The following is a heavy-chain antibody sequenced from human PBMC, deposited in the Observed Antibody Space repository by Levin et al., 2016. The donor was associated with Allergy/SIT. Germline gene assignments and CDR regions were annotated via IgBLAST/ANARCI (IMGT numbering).Heavy chain of an antibody. CDR1: GYTFSRYG. V-gene: IGHV1-18*01. D-gene: IGHD3-10*01. CDR3: ARDSADFHGSEITMIFDY. CDR2: ISGYNGHA. Sequence: ASVKVSCKSSGYTFSRYGFSWLRQTPGQGLEWMGWISGYNGHANYADKFQGRVTLTTETSTSTAYMELRSLISDDTAVYYCARDSADFHGSEITMIFDYWGQGTLVTVSS. J-gene: IGHJ4*02.